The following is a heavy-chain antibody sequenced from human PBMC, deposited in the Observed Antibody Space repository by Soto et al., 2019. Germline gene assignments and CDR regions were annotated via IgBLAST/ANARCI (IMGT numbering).Heavy chain of an antibody. Sequence: EVQLVESGGGVVRPGGSLRLSCVASGFRFDDFGLTGVREVPGQGPEWVAGITWNAGSKGYADSVKGRFTISRDNAKNSLHLQMDSLRAEATALYFCARAGGVLTVDAFDLWGRGTMVTVSS. V-gene: IGHV3-20*04. D-gene: IGHD3-16*01. CDR2: ITWNAGSK. CDR3: ARAGGVLTVDAFDL. J-gene: IGHJ3*01. CDR1: GFRFDDFG.